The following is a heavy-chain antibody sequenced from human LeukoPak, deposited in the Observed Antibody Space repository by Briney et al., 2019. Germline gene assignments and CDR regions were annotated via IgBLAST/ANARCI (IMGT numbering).Heavy chain of an antibody. D-gene: IGHD3-22*01. CDR2: ISAYNGNT. CDR1: GYTFTSYG. V-gene: IGHV1-18*01. J-gene: IGHJ4*02. CDR3: ARGAYYYDSSGYFDY. Sequence: VSVKVSCKASGYTFTSYGISWVRQAPGQGLEWMGWISAYNGNTNYAQKLQGRVTMTTDTSTSTAYMELRSLRSDDTAVYYCARGAYYYDSSGYFDYWGQGTLVTVSS.